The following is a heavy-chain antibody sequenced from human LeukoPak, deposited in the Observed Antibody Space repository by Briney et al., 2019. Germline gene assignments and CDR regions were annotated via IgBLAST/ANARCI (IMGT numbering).Heavy chain of an antibody. J-gene: IGHJ4*02. CDR2: MNPNSGNT. Sequence: ASVKVSCKASGYTFTSYDINWVRQATGQGLEWMGWMNPNSGNTGYAQKFQGRVTMTTDTSTSTAYMELRSLRSDDTAVYYCARGNSWFGELYFDYWGQGTLVTVSS. V-gene: IGHV1-8*01. CDR1: GYTFTSYD. D-gene: IGHD3-10*01. CDR3: ARGNSWFGELYFDY.